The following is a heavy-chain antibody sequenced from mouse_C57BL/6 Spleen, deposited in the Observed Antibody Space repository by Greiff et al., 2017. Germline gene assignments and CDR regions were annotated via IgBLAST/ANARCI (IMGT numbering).Heavy chain of an antibody. J-gene: IGHJ4*01. D-gene: IGHD4-1*01. CDR2: IDPSDSET. Sequence: QVQLQQPGAELVRPGSSVKLSCKASGYTFTSYWMHWVKQRPIQGLEWIGNIDPSDSETHYNQKFKDKATLTVDTSSSTAYMQLSSLTSEDSAVYYCARRGAGTLDDAMDYWGQGTSVTVSS. V-gene: IGHV1-52*01. CDR1: GYTFTSYW. CDR3: ARRGAGTLDDAMDY.